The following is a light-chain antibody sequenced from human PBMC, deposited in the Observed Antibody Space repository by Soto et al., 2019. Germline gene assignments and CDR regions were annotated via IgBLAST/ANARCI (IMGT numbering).Light chain of an antibody. Sequence: EIVLTQSPGTLSLSPGERATLSCRASQSVSSTYLAWYQQKPGQPPRLLIYGASSRATGIPDRFSGSGSGTDFTLTITILESEEFAVYYCQQYGSSPVTFGQGTRLDIK. J-gene: IGKJ5*01. CDR1: QSVSSTY. CDR2: GAS. CDR3: QQYGSSPVT. V-gene: IGKV3-20*01.